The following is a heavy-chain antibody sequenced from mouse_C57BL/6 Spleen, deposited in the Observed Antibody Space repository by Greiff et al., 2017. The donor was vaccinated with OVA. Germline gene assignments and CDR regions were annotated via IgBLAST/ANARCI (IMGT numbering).Heavy chain of an antibody. D-gene: IGHD1-1*01. CDR2: IDPSDSYT. CDR3: YYYGSLWYFDV. CDR1: GYTFTSYW. J-gene: IGHJ1*03. V-gene: IGHV1-69*01. Sequence: VQLQQPGAELVMPGASVKLSCKASGYTFTSYWMHWVKQRPGQGLEWIGEIDPSDSYTNYNQKFKGKSTLTVDQSSSTAYMQLNSLTSEDSAVYYCYYYGSLWYFDVWGTGTTVTVSS.